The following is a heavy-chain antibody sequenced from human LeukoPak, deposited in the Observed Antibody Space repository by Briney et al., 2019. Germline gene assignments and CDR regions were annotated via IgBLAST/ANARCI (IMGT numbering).Heavy chain of an antibody. CDR1: GFTFSSYS. J-gene: IGHJ3*02. CDR2: ISSSSSYI. D-gene: IGHD4-17*01. CDR3: ARTVTLEIRAFDI. Sequence: PGGSLRLSCAASGFTFSSYSMNWVRQAPGKGLEGVSSISSSSSYIYYADSVKGRFTISRDNAKNSLYLPMNSLRAEDTAVYYCARTVTLEIRAFDIWGQGTMVTVSS. V-gene: IGHV3-21*01.